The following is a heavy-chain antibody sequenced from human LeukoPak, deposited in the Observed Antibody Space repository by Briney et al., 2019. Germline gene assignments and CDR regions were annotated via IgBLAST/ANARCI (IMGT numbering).Heavy chain of an antibody. D-gene: IGHD6-13*01. J-gene: IGHJ4*02. CDR3: ATFRSSSWYLDY. Sequence: SETLSLTCTVSGGSISSYYWSWIRQPPGKGLEWIGYIYYSGSTNYNPSPKSRVTISVDTSKNQFSLKLSSVTAADTAVYYCATFRSSSWYLDYWGQGTLVTVSS. CDR2: IYYSGST. CDR1: GGSISSYY. V-gene: IGHV4-59*01.